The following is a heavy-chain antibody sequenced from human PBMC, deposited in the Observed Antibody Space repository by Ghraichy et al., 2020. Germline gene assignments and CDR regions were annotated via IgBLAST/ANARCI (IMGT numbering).Heavy chain of an antibody. CDR2: INHSGST. CDR3: AGGDSSGWYLDY. V-gene: IGHV4-34*01. CDR1: GGSFSGYY. D-gene: IGHD6-19*01. Sequence: SETLSLTCAVYGGSFSGYYWSWIRQPPGKGLEWIGEINHSGSTNYNPSLKSRVTISVDTSKNQFSLTLSSVTAADTAVYYCAGGDSSGWYLDYWGQGTLVTVSS. J-gene: IGHJ4*02.